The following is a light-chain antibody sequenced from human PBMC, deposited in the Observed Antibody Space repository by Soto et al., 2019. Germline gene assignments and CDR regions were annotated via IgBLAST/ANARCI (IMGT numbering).Light chain of an antibody. CDR1: SSNIGAGYD. CDR2: GNS. V-gene: IGLV1-40*01. Sequence: QSVLTQPHSVSGAPGQRVTISCTGSSSNIGAGYDVHWYQQLTGTVPKLLIYGNSNRPSGVPDRFSGSKSGTSASLAITGLQAEDEADYYCHSYDSRLSGSVFGGGTKLTVL. CDR3: HSYDSRLSGSV. J-gene: IGLJ3*02.